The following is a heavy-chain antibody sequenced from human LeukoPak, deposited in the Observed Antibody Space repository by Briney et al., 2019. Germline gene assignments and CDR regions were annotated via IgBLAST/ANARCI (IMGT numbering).Heavy chain of an antibody. V-gene: IGHV3-23*01. J-gene: IGHJ4*02. D-gene: IGHD3-22*01. CDR2: ISGSGDST. CDR1: GFTFSTYA. CDR3: ARDRGRYYDSRGFYWGYYSDS. Sequence: HPGGSLRLSCAASGFTFSTYAVSWVRQAPGKGLEWVSTISGSGDSTYYADSVKGRFTISRDNSKDTLYLQMSSVRVDDTAVYYCARDRGRYYDSRGFYWGYYSDSWGQGILVTVST.